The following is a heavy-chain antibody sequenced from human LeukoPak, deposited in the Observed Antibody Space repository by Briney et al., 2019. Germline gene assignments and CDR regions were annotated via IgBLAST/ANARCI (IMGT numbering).Heavy chain of an antibody. Sequence: PSETLSLTCSVSDGSISNYYCSWIRQPPGKGLEWIGYIYYSGSTTYNPSLKSRVTMSVDTSKNQFSLKLRSVTAADTALYCCARIYNSSQWLAPGDYWGQGTLVTVSS. J-gene: IGHJ4*02. CDR2: IYYSGST. CDR1: DGSISNYY. V-gene: IGHV4-59*01. CDR3: ARIYNSSQWLAPGDY. D-gene: IGHD6-19*01.